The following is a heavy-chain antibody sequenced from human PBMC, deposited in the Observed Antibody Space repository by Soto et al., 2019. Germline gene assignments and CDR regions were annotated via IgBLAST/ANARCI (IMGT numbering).Heavy chain of an antibody. V-gene: IGHV3-21*01. D-gene: IGHD5-12*01. J-gene: IGHJ6*02. CDR1: GFTFSSYW. CDR3: ARNGYSGYDTGFYGMDV. Sequence: PGGSLRLSCAASGFTFSSYWMNWVRQAPGKGLEWVSSISSSSSYIYYADSVKGRFTISRDNAKNSLYLQMNSLRAEDTAVYYCARNGYSGYDTGFYGMDVWGQGTTVTVSS. CDR2: ISSSSSYI.